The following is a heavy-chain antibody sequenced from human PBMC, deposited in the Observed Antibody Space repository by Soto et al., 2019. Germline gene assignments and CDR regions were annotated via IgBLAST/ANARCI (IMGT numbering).Heavy chain of an antibody. V-gene: IGHV3-74*01. D-gene: IGHD3-10*01. CDR1: GFTFSSYW. Sequence: GGSLRLSCAASGFTFSSYWMHWVRQAPGKGLVWVSRINSDGSSTSYADSVKGRFTISRDNAKNTLYLQMNSLRAEDKAVYYCARDRVAGLPSNWFDPWGQGTLVTVSS. CDR3: ARDRVAGLPSNWFDP. J-gene: IGHJ5*02. CDR2: INSDGSST.